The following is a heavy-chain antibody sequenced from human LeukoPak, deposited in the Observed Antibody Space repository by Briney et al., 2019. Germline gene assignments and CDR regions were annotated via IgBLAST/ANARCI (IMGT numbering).Heavy chain of an antibody. J-gene: IGHJ3*02. D-gene: IGHD2-15*01. Sequence: PGGSLRLSCAASGFTFSSYAMHWVRQAPGKGLEWVAAISHDGSNKYHADSVKGRFTISRDNAKNSLYLQMNSLRAEDTAVYYCARVSEARYCSGGSCYSGLLGAFDIWGQGTMVTVSS. CDR2: ISHDGSNK. CDR3: ARVSEARYCSGGSCYSGLLGAFDI. V-gene: IGHV3-30*07. CDR1: GFTFSSYA.